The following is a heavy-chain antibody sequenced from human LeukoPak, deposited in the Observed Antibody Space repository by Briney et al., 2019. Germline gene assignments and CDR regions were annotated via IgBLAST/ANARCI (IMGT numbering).Heavy chain of an antibody. CDR1: GGSIGSSTYS. Sequence: PSETLSLTCTVSGGSIGSSTYSWGWIRQPPGKGLEWIGSISYTGTTYYNPSLKSRVTISVDTSKNQFSLKLSSVTAADTAVYYWAREGPDGRGIYYNPLDYWGQGAWSPSPQ. CDR2: ISYTGTT. CDR3: AREGPDGRGIYYNPLDY. V-gene: IGHV4-39*02. J-gene: IGHJ4*02. D-gene: IGHD3-10*01.